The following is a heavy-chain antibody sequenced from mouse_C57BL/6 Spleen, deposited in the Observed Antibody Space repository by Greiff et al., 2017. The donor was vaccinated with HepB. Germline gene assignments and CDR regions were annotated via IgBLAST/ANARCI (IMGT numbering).Heavy chain of an antibody. CDR3: ARSGVYGSSLYWYFDV. J-gene: IGHJ1*03. D-gene: IGHD1-1*01. Sequence: QVQLQQPGTELVKPGASVKLSCKASGYTFTSYWMHWVKQRPGQGLEWIGNINPNNGGSNYNEKFKNKATLAVDKPSSTTYMQLSSLTSEDSAVYFCARSGVYGSSLYWYFDVWGTVTTVTVSS. V-gene: IGHV1-53*01. CDR2: INPNNGGS. CDR1: GYTFTSYW.